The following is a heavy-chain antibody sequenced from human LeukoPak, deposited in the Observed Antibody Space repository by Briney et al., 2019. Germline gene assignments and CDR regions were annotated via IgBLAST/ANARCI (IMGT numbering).Heavy chain of an antibody. D-gene: IGHD5-12*01. Sequence: GSLRLSCAASGFTFSRHNMNWVRQAPGKGLEWIGEINHSGSPNYNPSLKSRVTISVDTSKNQLSLKLSSVTAADTAVYYCARRRGAYSGYDYEVWGQGTLVTVSS. CDR3: ARRRGAYSGYDYEV. CDR1: GFTFSRHN. V-gene: IGHV4-34*01. J-gene: IGHJ4*02. CDR2: INHSGSP.